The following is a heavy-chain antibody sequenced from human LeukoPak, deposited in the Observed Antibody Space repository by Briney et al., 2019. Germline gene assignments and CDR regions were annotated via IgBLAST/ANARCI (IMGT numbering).Heavy chain of an antibody. V-gene: IGHV4-39*07. CDR1: GGSISSSSYY. CDR3: ARGDYGDYVLAFQH. Sequence: PSETLSLTCTVSGGSISSSSYYWGWIRQPPGKGLEWIGSIYYSGSTYYNPSLKSRVTISVDTSKNQFSLKLSSVTAADTAVYYCARGDYGDYVLAFQHWGQGTLVTVSS. J-gene: IGHJ1*01. D-gene: IGHD4-17*01. CDR2: IYYSGST.